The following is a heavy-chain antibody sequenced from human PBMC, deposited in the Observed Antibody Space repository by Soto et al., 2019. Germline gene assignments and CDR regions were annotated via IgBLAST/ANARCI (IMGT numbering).Heavy chain of an antibody. D-gene: IGHD2-15*01. CDR3: ARLGSGAKYET. J-gene: IGHJ5*02. V-gene: IGHV4-30-2*01. CDR2: IYFGGST. CDR1: GGSISSGDYS. Sequence: SETLSLTCAVSGGSISSGDYSWNWIRQPPGKGLEWIGYIYFGGSTYYNPSLQSRVTMSVDRSRNQFSLKLNSVTAADTAVYYCARLGSGAKYETWGQGTLVTVSS.